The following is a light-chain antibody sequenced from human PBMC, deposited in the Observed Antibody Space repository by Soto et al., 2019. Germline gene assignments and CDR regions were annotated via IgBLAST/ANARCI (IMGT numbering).Light chain of an antibody. CDR3: HQRQSWPRT. J-gene: IGKJ1*01. Sequence: EVVLTQSPGTLSLSPGERATLSCRASQSVTGSYLAWYQQKPGQPPRLLIYAASSRATGIPDRFSGGGSGTAFTLTISDVQPEDFALYYCHQRQSWPRTFGQGTKVDIK. CDR1: QSVTGSY. CDR2: AAS. V-gene: IGKV3D-20*02.